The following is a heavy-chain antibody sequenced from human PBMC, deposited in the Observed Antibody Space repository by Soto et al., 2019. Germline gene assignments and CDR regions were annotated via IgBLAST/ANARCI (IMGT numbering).Heavy chain of an antibody. V-gene: IGHV3-21*01. D-gene: IGHD6-6*01. CDR3: AGDRAARLRNGGPYY. Sequence: GGSLRLSCAASGFPFSSYSMNWVRQAPGKGLEWVSSISSSSSYIYYADSVKGRFTISRDNAKNSLYLQMNSLRAEDTAVYYCAGDRAARLRNGGPYYWGQGTLVTVSS. J-gene: IGHJ4*02. CDR2: ISSSSSYI. CDR1: GFPFSSYS.